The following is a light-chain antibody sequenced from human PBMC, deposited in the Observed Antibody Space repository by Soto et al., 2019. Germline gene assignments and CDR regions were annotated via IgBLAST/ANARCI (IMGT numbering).Light chain of an antibody. CDR3: QQYNSYWT. J-gene: IGKJ1*01. Sequence: DIQMTQSPSTLSASVGDRVTITCRASQSISSSLAWYQQKPGKAPKLLIYKASSLESGVPSRFGGSGSGTEFTLTISSVQPDDFATYCCQQYNSYWTFGQGTKVEIK. CDR1: QSISSS. V-gene: IGKV1-5*03. CDR2: KAS.